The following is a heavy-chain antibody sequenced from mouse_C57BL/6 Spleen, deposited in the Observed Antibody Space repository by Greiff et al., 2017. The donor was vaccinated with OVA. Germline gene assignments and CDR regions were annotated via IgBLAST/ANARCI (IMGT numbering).Heavy chain of an antibody. CDR2: ILPGSGST. D-gene: IGHD2-12*01. J-gene: IGHJ2*01. Sequence: VKLQQSGAELMKPGASVKLSCKATGYTFTGYWIEWVKQRPGHGLEWIGVILPGSGSTNYNEKFKGKATLTADTSSNTAYMQLSSLTTEDSAIYYCVLYYNNYVDYWGQGTTLTVSS. CDR1: GYTFTGYW. CDR3: VLYYNNYVDY. V-gene: IGHV1-9*01.